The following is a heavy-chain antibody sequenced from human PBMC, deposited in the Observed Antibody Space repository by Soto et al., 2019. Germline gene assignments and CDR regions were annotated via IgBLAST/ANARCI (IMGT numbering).Heavy chain of an antibody. CDR1: GFIFGDQA. D-gene: IGHD3-10*01. V-gene: IGHV3-23*01. J-gene: IGHJ5*02. CDR3: ARDAISMVQGPNNWFPP. CDR2: ISGNGIAT. Sequence: GGSLGLSCEASGFIFGDQALSWVRQAPGKGLEWVSSISGNGIATYYVDSVNGRFTISRDNSKNTLYLQMNRLRADDTAVYYCARDAISMVQGPNNWFPPWGQGTLVTVSS.